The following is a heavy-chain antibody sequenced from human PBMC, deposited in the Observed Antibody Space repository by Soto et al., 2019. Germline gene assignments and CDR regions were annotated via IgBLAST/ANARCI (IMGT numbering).Heavy chain of an antibody. CDR2: ISYDGSNK. J-gene: IGHJ4*02. V-gene: IGHV3-30-3*01. Sequence: QVQLVESGGGVVQPGRSLRISCAASGFTFSSYAMHWVRQAPGKGLEWVAVISYDGSNKYYADSVKGRFTISRDNSKNTLYLQMNSLRAEDTAVYYCARDVQWLVRTAHFDYWGQGTLVTVSS. CDR3: ARDVQWLVRTAHFDY. D-gene: IGHD6-19*01. CDR1: GFTFSSYA.